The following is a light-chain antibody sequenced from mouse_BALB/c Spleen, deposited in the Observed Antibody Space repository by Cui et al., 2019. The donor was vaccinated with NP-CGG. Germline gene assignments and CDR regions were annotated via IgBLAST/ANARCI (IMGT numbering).Light chain of an antibody. CDR3: ALWNSNNWV. CDR2: GTT. CDR1: TGGFKTSTY. J-gene: IGLJ1*01. V-gene: IGLV1*01. Sequence: QTVVTQESAHTTSPGKTVTLTCRTNTGGFKTSTYDHCVQEKPDHLFTGLIGGTTNRAPGVPPRFSGSLIGDKAALTTTAAQTEDEAIYFFALWNSNNWVFGGGTKLTVL.